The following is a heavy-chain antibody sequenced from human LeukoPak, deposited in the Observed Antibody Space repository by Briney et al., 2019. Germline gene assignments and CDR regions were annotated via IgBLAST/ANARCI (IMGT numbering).Heavy chain of an antibody. CDR1: GGSFSGYY. CDR3: ARTPQVIFDY. CDR2: INHSGST. V-gene: IGHV4-34*09. Sequence: PSETLSLTCAVYGGSFSGYYWSWIRQPPGKGLEWIGEINHSGSTNYNPSLKSRVTISVDTSKNQFSLKLSSVTAADTAVYYCARTPQVIFDYWGQGTLVTVSS. D-gene: IGHD3-22*01. J-gene: IGHJ4*02.